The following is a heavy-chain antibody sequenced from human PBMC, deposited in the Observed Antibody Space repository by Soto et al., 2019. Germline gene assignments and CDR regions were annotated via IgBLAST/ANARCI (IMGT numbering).Heavy chain of an antibody. J-gene: IGHJ4*02. V-gene: IGHV4-31*01. CDR3: ARHPPDYDGSGYYIDY. Sequence: QVQLQESGPGLVKPSQTLSLTCTVSGGSISSSGYYWSWIRQHPGKGLEWIGYIYYTGSTYCNPSLKSPVTISVDTSENQFSLKLSSVTAADTAVYYCARHPPDYDGSGYYIDYWGQGTLVTVSS. CDR1: GGSISSSGYY. CDR2: IYYTGST. D-gene: IGHD3-22*01.